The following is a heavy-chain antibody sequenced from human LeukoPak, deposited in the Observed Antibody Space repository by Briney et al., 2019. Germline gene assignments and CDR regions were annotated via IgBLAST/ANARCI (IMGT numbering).Heavy chain of an antibody. V-gene: IGHV3-20*04. D-gene: IGHD1-26*01. CDR2: INWNGGST. J-gene: IGHJ3*02. CDR3: ARGQWELARAFDI. Sequence: GGSLRLSCAASGFTFSSYEMNWVRQAPGKGLEWVSGINWNGGSTGYADSVKGRFTISRDNAKNSLYLQMNSLRAEDTALYYCARGQWELARAFDIWGQGTMVTVSS. CDR1: GFTFSSYE.